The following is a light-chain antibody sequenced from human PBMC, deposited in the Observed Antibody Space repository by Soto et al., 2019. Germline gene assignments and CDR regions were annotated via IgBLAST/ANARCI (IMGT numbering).Light chain of an antibody. CDR2: DAS. CDR3: QQYNNWPET. J-gene: IGKJ1*01. V-gene: IGKV3-15*01. CDR1: QSVSSN. Sequence: EIVMTLSPATLSVSPGERATLSCRASQSVSSNLAWYQQKVGQAPRVLIYDASTRATGIPGRFSGSGSGTEFTLTISSLQSEDFAVYYCQQYNNWPETFGQGTKVEIK.